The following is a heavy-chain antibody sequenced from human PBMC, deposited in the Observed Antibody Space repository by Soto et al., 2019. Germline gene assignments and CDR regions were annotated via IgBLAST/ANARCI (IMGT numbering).Heavy chain of an antibody. CDR2: MNPNSGNT. D-gene: IGHD4-17*01. CDR1: GYTFTSYD. CDR3: ARGYGDYGYYYYGMDV. V-gene: IGHV1-8*01. J-gene: IGHJ6*02. Sequence: ASVKVSCKASGYTFTSYDINWLRQATGQGLEWMGWMNPNSGNTGYAQKFQGRVTMTRNTSISTAYMELSSLRSEDTAVYYCARGYGDYGYYYYGMDVWGQGTTVTVSS.